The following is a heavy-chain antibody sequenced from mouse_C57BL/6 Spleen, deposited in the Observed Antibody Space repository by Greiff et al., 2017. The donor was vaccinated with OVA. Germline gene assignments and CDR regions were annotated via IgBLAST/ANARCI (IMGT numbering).Heavy chain of an antibody. CDR1: GFTFTDYY. D-gene: IGHD2-4*01. CDR2: IRNKANGYTT. V-gene: IGHV7-3*01. CDR3: ARSLYYDYDEGFAY. J-gene: IGHJ3*01. Sequence: EVQLVESGGGLVQPGGSLSLSCAASGFTFTDYYMSWVRQPPGKALEWLGFIRNKANGYTTEYSASVKGRFTISRDNSQSILYLQMNALRAEDSATYYCARSLYYDYDEGFAYWGQGTLVTVSA.